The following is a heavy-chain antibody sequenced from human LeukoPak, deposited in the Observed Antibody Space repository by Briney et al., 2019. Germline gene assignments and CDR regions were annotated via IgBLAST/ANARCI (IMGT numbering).Heavy chain of an antibody. CDR2: IIPIFGTA. CDR1: GGTFSSYA. CDR3: ARWMETQSSYYYGMDV. Sequence: SVKVSCKASGGTFSSYAISWVRQAPGQGLEWMGGIIPIFGTANYAQKFQGRVTITADESTSTAYMELSSLRSEDTAVYYCARWMETQSSYYYGMDVWGQGTTVTVSS. V-gene: IGHV1-69*13. D-gene: IGHD2-2*03. J-gene: IGHJ6*02.